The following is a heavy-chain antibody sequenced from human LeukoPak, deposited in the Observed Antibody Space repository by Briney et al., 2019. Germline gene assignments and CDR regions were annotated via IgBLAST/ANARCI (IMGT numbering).Heavy chain of an antibody. CDR3: ARGAILGYYFDY. CDR2: ISYDGSNR. J-gene: IGHJ4*02. CDR1: GFTFSSYG. V-gene: IGHV3-30*03. D-gene: IGHD3-10*01. Sequence: GGSLRLSCAASGFTFSSYGMHWVRQAPGKGLEWVAVISYDGSNRYYADSVKGRFTISGDNSKNTLYLQMNSLRAEDTAVYYCARGAILGYYFDYWGQGTLVTVSS.